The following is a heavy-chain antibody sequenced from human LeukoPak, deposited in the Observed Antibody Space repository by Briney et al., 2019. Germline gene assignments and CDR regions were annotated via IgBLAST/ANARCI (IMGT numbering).Heavy chain of an antibody. D-gene: IGHD6-13*01. CDR3: ARLSSSWTGAFDI. Sequence: GASVKVSCKASGYTLTGYYMHSVRQAPAQGLEWMGWINPNSGGTNYAQKFQGRVTMTRDTSISTAYMELSRLRSDDTAVYYCARLSSSWTGAFDIWGQGTLVTVSS. CDR1: GYTLTGYY. V-gene: IGHV1-2*02. CDR2: INPNSGGT. J-gene: IGHJ3*02.